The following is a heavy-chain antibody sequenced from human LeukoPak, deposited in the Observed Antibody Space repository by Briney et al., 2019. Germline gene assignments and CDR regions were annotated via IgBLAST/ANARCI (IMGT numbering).Heavy chain of an antibody. CDR3: AKVATSYASRGYYDY. Sequence: GAAVKVSCKSSGYTFTSYYMHWVRQAPGQGREGMGIINPSGGSTRYAQKFQGRVTMTRDTSTSTVYMELSSLSSEDTAVYYCAKVATSYASRGYYDYWGPGTLVTVSS. J-gene: IGHJ4*02. D-gene: IGHD3-22*01. CDR1: GYTFTSYY. V-gene: IGHV1-46*01. CDR2: INPSGGST.